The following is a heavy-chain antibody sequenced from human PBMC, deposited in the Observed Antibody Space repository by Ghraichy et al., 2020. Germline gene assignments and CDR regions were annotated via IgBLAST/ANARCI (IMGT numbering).Heavy chain of an antibody. CDR1: GGSISSYY. Sequence: SETLSLTCTVSGGSISSYYWSWIRQPPGKGLEWIGYIYYSGSTNYNPSLKSRVTISVDTSKNQFSLKLSSVTAADTAVYYCATLSRAVRGSNGMDVWGQGTTVTVSS. V-gene: IGHV4-59*01. D-gene: IGHD3-10*01. CDR2: IYYSGST. J-gene: IGHJ6*02. CDR3: ATLSRAVRGSNGMDV.